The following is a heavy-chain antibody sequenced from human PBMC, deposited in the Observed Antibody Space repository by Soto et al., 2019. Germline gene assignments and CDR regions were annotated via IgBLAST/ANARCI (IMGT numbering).Heavy chain of an antibody. Sequence: GGSLSLSCAASGFTFSSYAMSWVRQAPGKGLEWVSAISGSGGSTSYADSVKGRFTISRDNSKNTLYLQMNILRAEDTAVYYCAKGKWELPPHAFDIWGQGTMVTVSS. CDR2: ISGSGGST. D-gene: IGHD1-26*01. J-gene: IGHJ3*02. CDR3: AKGKWELPPHAFDI. CDR1: GFTFSSYA. V-gene: IGHV3-23*01.